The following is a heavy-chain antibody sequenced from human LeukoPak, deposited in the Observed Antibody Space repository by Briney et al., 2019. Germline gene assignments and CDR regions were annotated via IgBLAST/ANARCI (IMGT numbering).Heavy chain of an antibody. J-gene: IGHJ6*02. CDR2: IYHSGST. V-gene: IGHV4-30-2*01. Sequence: PSQTLSLTCAVSGGSISSGGYSWSWIRQPPGKGLEWIGVIYHSGSTYYNPSLKSRVTISVDRYKNQFSLKLSSVTAADTAVYYCARGLMVRGVLNYYYYYGMDVWGQGTTVTVSS. CDR3: ARGLMVRGVLNYYYYYGMDV. D-gene: IGHD3-10*01. CDR1: GGSISSGGYS.